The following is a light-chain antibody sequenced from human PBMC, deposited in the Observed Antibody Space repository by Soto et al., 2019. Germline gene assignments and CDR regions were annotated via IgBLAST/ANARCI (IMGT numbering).Light chain of an antibody. V-gene: IGKV3-11*01. Sequence: EIVLTQSPATLSLSPGERATLSCRASERVSNYLGWYQQKPGQGPRLLIYDTSNRATGIPARFSGSGSGTDFTLTISSLEPEDFAIYYCQQRGNWPPTFGLGTKVEIK. J-gene: IGKJ1*01. CDR1: ERVSNY. CDR3: QQRGNWPPT. CDR2: DTS.